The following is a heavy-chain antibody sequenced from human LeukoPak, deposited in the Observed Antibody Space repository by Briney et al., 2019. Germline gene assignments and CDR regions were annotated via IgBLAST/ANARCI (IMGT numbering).Heavy chain of an antibody. V-gene: IGHV3-73*01. CDR1: GFTFSGSA. CDR3: ASGDSSGYYYRFDY. CDR2: IRSKANSYAT. D-gene: IGHD3-22*01. Sequence: GGSLRLSCAASGFTFSGSAMHWVRQASGKGLEWVGRIRSKANSYATAYAASVKGRFTISRDNAKNSLYLQMNSLRAEDTAVYYCASGDSSGYYYRFDYWGQGTLVTVSS. J-gene: IGHJ4*02.